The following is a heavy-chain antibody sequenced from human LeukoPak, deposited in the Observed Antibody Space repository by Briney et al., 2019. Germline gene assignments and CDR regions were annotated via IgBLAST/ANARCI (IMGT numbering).Heavy chain of an antibody. J-gene: IGHJ4*02. CDR3: TRAGYYYDSSGLHPGASDY. CDR1: GFTFSSYS. D-gene: IGHD3-22*01. V-gene: IGHV3-21*06. CDR2: ISTTSSYI. Sequence: PGGSLRLSCAASGFTFSSYSMNWARQAPGKGLEWVSFISTTSSYIFYADSVRGRFTISRDNAKNSLDLQMNSLRAEDTAVYYCTRAGYYYDSSGLHPGASDYWGQGTLVTVSS.